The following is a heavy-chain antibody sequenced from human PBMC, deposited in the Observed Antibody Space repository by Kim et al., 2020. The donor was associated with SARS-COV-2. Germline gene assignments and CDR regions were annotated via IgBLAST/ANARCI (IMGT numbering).Heavy chain of an antibody. CDR3: ARVYGIVVVSYGVDV. V-gene: IGHV1-18*01. CDR1: GYTFTTYG. CDR2: ISSYNCNT. Sequence: ASVKVSCKASGYTFTTYGFIWVRQAPGQGLEWIGWISSYNCNTEFAQKFQGRVTLTTDSSTNTAYLELRSLRSDDTAVYYCARVYGIVVVSYGVDVLG. J-gene: IGHJ3*01. D-gene: IGHD2-2*01.